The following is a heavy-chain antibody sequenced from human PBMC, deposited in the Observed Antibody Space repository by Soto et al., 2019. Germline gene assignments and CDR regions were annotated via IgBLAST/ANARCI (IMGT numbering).Heavy chain of an antibody. V-gene: IGHV3-23*01. D-gene: IGHD6-13*01. Sequence: GGSLRLSCSTSGFTFNNYAMSWVRQAPGKGLEWVSTISGSGGSTFYADSVKGRFTISRDNSKNTQSLQMNSLRADDTAIYYCTNPSGLARAPSAFDYRGPAPLVTVSS. CDR1: GFTFNNYA. CDR3: TNPSGLARAPSAFDY. J-gene: IGHJ4*02. CDR2: ISGSGGST.